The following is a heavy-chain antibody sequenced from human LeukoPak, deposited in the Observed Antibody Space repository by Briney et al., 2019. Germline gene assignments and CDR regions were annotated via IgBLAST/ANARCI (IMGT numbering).Heavy chain of an antibody. Sequence: SVKVSCTASGGTFSSYAIGWVRQAPGQGLEWMGGIIPIFGTANYAQKFQGRVTITADESTSTAYMELSSLRSEDTAVYYCARVRPYCSSTSCHGYYYYGMDVWGQGTTVTVSS. CDR3: ARVRPYCSSTSCHGYYYYGMDV. CDR1: GGTFSSYA. D-gene: IGHD2-2*01. CDR2: IIPIFGTA. V-gene: IGHV1-69*13. J-gene: IGHJ6*02.